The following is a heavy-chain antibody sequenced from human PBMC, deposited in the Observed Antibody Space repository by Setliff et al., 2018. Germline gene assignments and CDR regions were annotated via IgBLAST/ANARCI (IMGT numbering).Heavy chain of an antibody. Sequence: SETLSLTCTVSGASITNINYYWGLIRQPPGKGLEWIGSIFYSGRTFYNPSLKSRVTISVDTSKNQFSLTLSSVTAADTAVYYCARLPNYVWGSPVDYWGQATLVTV. CDR2: IFYSGRT. V-gene: IGHV4-39*01. D-gene: IGHD3-16*01. CDR1: GASITNINYY. J-gene: IGHJ4*02. CDR3: ARLPNYVWGSPVDY.